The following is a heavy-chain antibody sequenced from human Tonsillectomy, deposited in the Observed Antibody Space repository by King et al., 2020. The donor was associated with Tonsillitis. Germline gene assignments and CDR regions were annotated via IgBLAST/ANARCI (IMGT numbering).Heavy chain of an antibody. CDR1: VGSIINYY. Sequence: VQLQESGPGLVKPSETLSLTCTVSVGSIINYYWSWIRQPPGKGLEWIGYIYYSGNTNYNPSLKSRVTISIDTSKNQFSLWLSSVTAADTAVDFCARSHGYSFDFGYNYYNMDVWGKGTTVTVSS. V-gene: IGHV4-59*08. CDR3: ARSHGYSFDFGYNYYNMDV. CDR2: IYYSGNT. D-gene: IGHD5-18*01. J-gene: IGHJ6*03.